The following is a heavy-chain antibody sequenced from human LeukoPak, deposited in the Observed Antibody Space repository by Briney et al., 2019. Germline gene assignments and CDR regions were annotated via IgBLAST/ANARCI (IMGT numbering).Heavy chain of an antibody. D-gene: IGHD2-2*01. CDR1: GGTFSSYA. J-gene: IGHJ5*02. CDR2: IIPILGIA. CDR3: ARSYCSSTSCYHNWFDP. V-gene: IGHV1-69*04. Sequence: SVKVSCKAPGGTFSSYAISWVRQAPGQGLEWMGRIIPILGIANYAQKFQGRVTITADKSTSTAYMELSSLRSEDTAVYYCARSYCSSTSCYHNWFDPWGQGTLVTVSS.